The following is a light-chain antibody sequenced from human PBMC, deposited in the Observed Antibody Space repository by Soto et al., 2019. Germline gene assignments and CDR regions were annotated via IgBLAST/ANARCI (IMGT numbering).Light chain of an antibody. J-gene: IGKJ1*01. CDR2: GAS. Sequence: EIVLTQSPGTLSLSPGERATLSCRASQSVSSSYLAWYQQKPGQAARLLIYGASSRATGIPDRFSGSGSGTDFTLTISRLEPEDFALYYCQQYGSSRRTFGQGTKVEIK. CDR1: QSVSSSY. V-gene: IGKV3-20*01. CDR3: QQYGSSRRT.